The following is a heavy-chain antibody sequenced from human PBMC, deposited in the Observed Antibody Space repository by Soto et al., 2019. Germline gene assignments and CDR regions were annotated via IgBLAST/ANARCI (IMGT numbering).Heavy chain of an antibody. CDR1: GYTFTSYG. J-gene: IGHJ4*02. V-gene: IGHV1-18*01. CDR2: ISAHNGNT. Sequence: QVHLVQSGAEVKKPGASVKVSCKASGYTFTSYGITWVRQAPGQGLEWMRWISAHNGNTDYAQKLQGRVIVTRDTSTSTAYIELRSLISDDTAVYYCARGRYGDYWGQGALVTVSS. D-gene: IGHD1-1*01. CDR3: ARGRYGDY.